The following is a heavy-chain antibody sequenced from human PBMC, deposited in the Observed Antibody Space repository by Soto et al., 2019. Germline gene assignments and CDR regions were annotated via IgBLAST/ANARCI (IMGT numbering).Heavy chain of an antibody. V-gene: IGHV3-7*05. D-gene: IGHD2-15*01. Sequence: PGGSLRLSCAASGFTFGTYVMSWVRQAPGKALEWVANIREDESEDHYLDSVKGRFTISRDNVRSSLYLQMTSLRAEDTAVYYCATSLTLDHWGQGTWVTVSS. CDR1: GFTFGTYV. J-gene: IGHJ4*02. CDR2: IREDESED. CDR3: ATSLTLDH.